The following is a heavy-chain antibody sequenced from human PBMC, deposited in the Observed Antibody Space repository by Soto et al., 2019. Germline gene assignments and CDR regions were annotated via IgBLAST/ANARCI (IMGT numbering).Heavy chain of an antibody. CDR2: MAYSRST. D-gene: IGHD1-1*01. Sequence: SETLSLTCFVSGGSISSNNYYWGWIRQPPGKGLEWIGSMAYSRSTYYNPSLKSRVTISVDTSKNQFSLRLTSVTAADTVVYYCASHLRPTNWEGGYFDYWGQGPLVTVSS. V-gene: IGHV4-39*01. J-gene: IGHJ4*02. CDR1: GGSISSNNYY. CDR3: ASHLRPTNWEGGYFDY.